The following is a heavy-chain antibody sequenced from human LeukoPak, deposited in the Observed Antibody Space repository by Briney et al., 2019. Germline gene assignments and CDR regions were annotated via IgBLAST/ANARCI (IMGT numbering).Heavy chain of an antibody. Sequence: SETLSLTCAVYGGSFSGYYWSWIRQPPGKGLEWIGENNHSGSTNYNPSLKSRVTISVDTSKNQFSLKLSSVTAADTAVYYCARGPSLLSYYYGMDVWGQGTTVTVSS. J-gene: IGHJ6*02. CDR2: NNHSGST. CDR3: ARGPSLLSYYYGMDV. V-gene: IGHV4-34*01. CDR1: GGSFSGYY.